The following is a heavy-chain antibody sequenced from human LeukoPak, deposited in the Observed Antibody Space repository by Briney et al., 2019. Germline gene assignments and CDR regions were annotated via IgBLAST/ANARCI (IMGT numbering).Heavy chain of an antibody. Sequence: GGSLRLSCTASGFTFTNYAISWVRQAPGKGLEWIGFIRSINYGGTTEYAASVKGRFTISRDDSKSVAYVQVNSLKTEDTAVYYCTRDVDGDFDYWGQGTLVIVSS. CDR3: TRDVDGDFDY. V-gene: IGHV3-49*04. CDR1: GFTFTNYA. CDR2: IRSINYGGTT. J-gene: IGHJ4*02.